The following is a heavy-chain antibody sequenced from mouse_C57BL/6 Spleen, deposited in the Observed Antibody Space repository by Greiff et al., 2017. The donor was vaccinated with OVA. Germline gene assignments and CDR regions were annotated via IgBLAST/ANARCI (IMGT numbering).Heavy chain of an antibody. D-gene: IGHD2-4*01. J-gene: IGHJ2*01. CDR1: GYTFTDYY. Sequence: EVQLQQSGPELVKPGASVKISCKASGYTFTDYYMNWVKPSHGKSLEWIGDINPNNGGTSYNQKFKGKATLTVDKSSSTAYMELRSLTSEDSAVYYCARSPMIRKEDYFDYWGQGTTLTVSS. CDR3: ARSPMIRKEDYFDY. V-gene: IGHV1-26*01. CDR2: INPNNGGT.